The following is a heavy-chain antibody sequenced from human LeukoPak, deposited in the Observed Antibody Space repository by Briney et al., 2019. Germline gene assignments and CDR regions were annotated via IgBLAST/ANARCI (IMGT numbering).Heavy chain of an antibody. D-gene: IGHD4-11*01. CDR3: ARDSTVTTVTYYYYYYMDV. V-gene: IGHV3-30*01. CDR2: ILYDGSNK. J-gene: IGHJ6*03. CDR1: GFTFSSYA. Sequence: GGSLRLSCAASGFTFSSYAMHWVRQAPGKGLEWVAVILYDGSNKYYADSVKGRFTISRDNSKNTLYLQMNSLRAEDTAVYYCARDSTVTTVTYYYYYYMDVWGKGTTVTVSS.